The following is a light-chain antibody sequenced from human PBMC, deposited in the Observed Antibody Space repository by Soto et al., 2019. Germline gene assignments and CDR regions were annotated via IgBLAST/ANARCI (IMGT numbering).Light chain of an antibody. CDR1: QGISNY. J-gene: IGKJ1*01. V-gene: IGKV1-27*01. CDR2: AAS. CDR3: QKYNRAPRT. Sequence: DIQMTQSPSSLSASVGDRVTITCRASQGISNYLAWYQQKPGKAPKLLIYAASTLPSGVPSRFSGSGSGTDFTLTISILQHEYVATYYCQKYNRAPRTFGQGTKVEIK.